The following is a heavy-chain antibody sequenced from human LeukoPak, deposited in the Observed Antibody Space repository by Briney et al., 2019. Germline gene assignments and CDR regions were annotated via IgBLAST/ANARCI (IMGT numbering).Heavy chain of an antibody. D-gene: IGHD6-13*01. CDR3: ARELEDSSSSIRFDP. V-gene: IGHV4-31*03. CDR1: GGSISSGGYY. J-gene: IGHJ5*02. Sequence: SETLSLTCTVSGGSISSGGYYWSWIRQHPGKGLEWIEYIYYSGSTYYNPSLKSRVTISVDTSKNQFSLKQSSVTAADTAVYYCARELEDSSSSIRFDPWGQGTLVTVSS. CDR2: IYYSGST.